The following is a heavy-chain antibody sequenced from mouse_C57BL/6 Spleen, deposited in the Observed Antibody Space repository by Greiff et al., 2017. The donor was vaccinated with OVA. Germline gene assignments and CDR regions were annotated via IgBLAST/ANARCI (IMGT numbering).Heavy chain of an antibody. J-gene: IGHJ3*01. CDR3: ARWDYGPFAY. V-gene: IGHV1-76*01. Sequence: VQLQQSGAELVRPGASVKLSCKASGYTFTDYYINWVKQRPGQGLEWIARIYPGSGNTYYNEKLKGKATLTAEKSSSTAYMQLSSLTSEDSAVYFCARWDYGPFAYWGQGTLVTVSA. CDR2: IYPGSGNT. D-gene: IGHD1-1*01. CDR1: GYTFTDYY.